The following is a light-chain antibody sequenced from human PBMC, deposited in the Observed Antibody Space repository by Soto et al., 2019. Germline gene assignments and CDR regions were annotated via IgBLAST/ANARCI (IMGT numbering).Light chain of an antibody. V-gene: IGKV1-39*01. CDR1: QSISSY. CDR3: QQSYSTLYT. Sequence: DIQMTQSPSSLSASVGDRVTINCRASQSISSYLNWYQQKPGKAPKLLIYAASSLQSGVPSRFSGSGSGTYFTLTISSLQPEDFATYYCQQSYSTLYTFGQGTKLEIK. CDR2: AAS. J-gene: IGKJ2*01.